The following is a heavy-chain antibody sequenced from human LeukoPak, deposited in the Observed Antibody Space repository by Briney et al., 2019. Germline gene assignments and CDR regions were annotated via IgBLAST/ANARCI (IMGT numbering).Heavy chain of an antibody. Sequence: GGSLRLSCAASGFTFSSYSMNWVRQAPGKGLEWVSYISSSSSTIYYADSVKGRFTISRDNAKNSLYLQMNSLRAEDTAVYYCARDRVSGWGTPGWNYGMDVWGQGTTVTVSS. D-gene: IGHD6-19*01. CDR1: GFTFSSYS. CDR2: ISSSSSTI. CDR3: ARDRVSGWGTPGWNYGMDV. J-gene: IGHJ6*02. V-gene: IGHV3-48*04.